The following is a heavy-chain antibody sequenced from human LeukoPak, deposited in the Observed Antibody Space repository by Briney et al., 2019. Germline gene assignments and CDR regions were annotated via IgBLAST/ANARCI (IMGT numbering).Heavy chain of an antibody. CDR2: IDNDGSGT. CDR1: GFTFSNYW. Sequence: QPGGSLRLSCAASGFTFSNYWMHWVRQAPGKGLVWVSRIDNDGSGTSYADPVKGRFIISRDNAKNTLYLQMNSLRAEDTAVYYCARDGYYYDSSGYYHVNWLDPWGQGTLVTVSS. CDR3: ARDGYYYDSSGYYHVNWLDP. V-gene: IGHV3-74*01. J-gene: IGHJ5*02. D-gene: IGHD3-22*01.